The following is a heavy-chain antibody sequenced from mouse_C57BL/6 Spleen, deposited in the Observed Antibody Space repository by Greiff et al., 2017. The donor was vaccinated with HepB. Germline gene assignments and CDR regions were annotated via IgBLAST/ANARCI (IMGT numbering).Heavy chain of an antibody. V-gene: IGHV1-64*01. Sequence: VQLQQPGAELVKPGASVKLSCEASGYTFTSYWMHWVKQRPGQGLEWIGMIHPNSGSTNYNEKFKSKATLTVDKSSSTAYMQLSSLTSEDSAVYYCARYGDYVWDYWGQGTSVTVSS. CDR1: GYTFTSYW. CDR3: ARYGDYVWDY. J-gene: IGHJ4*01. D-gene: IGHD2-4*01. CDR2: IHPNSGST.